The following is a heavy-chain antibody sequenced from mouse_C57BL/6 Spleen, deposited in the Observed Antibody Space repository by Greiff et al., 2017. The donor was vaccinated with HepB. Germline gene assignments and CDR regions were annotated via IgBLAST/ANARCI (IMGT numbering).Heavy chain of an antibody. J-gene: IGHJ4*01. CDR2: INPNNGGT. D-gene: IGHD1-1*01. CDR1: GYTFTDYY. CDR3: AREGSSSLWAMDY. Sequence: EVQLQQSGPELVKPGASVKISCKASGYTFTDYYMNWVKQSHGKSLEWIGDINPNNGGTSYNQKFKGKATLTVDKSSSTAYMELRRLTCEDSAVYYWAREGSSSLWAMDYWGQGTSVTVSS. V-gene: IGHV1-26*01.